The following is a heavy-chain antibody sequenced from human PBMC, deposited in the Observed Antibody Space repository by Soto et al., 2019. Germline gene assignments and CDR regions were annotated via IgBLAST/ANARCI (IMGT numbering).Heavy chain of an antibody. J-gene: IGHJ6*02. Sequence: SETLSLTCTVSGGSVSSGSYYWSWIRQPPGKGPEWIGYIYYSGSTNYNPSLKSRVTISVDTSKNQFSLKLSSVTAADTAVYYCARDSTYYYDKGYGMDVWGQGTTVTVSS. D-gene: IGHD3-22*01. CDR1: GGSVSSGSYY. CDR3: ARDSTYYYDKGYGMDV. V-gene: IGHV4-61*01. CDR2: IYYSGST.